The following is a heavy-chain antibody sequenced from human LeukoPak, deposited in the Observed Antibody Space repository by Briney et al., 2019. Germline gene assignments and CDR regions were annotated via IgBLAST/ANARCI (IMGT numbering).Heavy chain of an antibody. J-gene: IGHJ6*02. D-gene: IGHD2-2*01. CDR1: GGSISSYY. Sequence: SETLSLTCTVSGGSISSYYWSWIRQPPGKGLEWIGYIYYSGSTNYNPSLKSRVTISVDTSKNQFSLKLSSVTAADTAVYYCARDRTTHQRNGMDVWGQGTTVNVSS. V-gene: IGHV4-59*01. CDR3: ARDRTTHQRNGMDV. CDR2: IYYSGST.